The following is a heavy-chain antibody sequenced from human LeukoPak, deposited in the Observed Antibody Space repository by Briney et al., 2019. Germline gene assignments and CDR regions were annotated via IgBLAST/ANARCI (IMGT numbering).Heavy chain of an antibody. CDR2: IYTVDSDT. V-gene: IGHV5-51*01. CDR1: GYTFTNYW. Sequence: GEPLKISCKASGYTFTNYWIGCVRQMPGKGLEWMGIIYTVDSDTTYSPSFQGQVTISADKSISTAYLQLSSLRASDTAMYYCARGSSTWYFDYWGQGTLVTVSS. J-gene: IGHJ4*02. CDR3: ARGSSTWYFDY. D-gene: IGHD6-13*01.